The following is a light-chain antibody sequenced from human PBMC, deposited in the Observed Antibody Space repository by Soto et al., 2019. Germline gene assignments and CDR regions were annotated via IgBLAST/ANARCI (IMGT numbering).Light chain of an antibody. CDR1: QSVLSTSYNKNY. Sequence: DLEMTPTPDSLAVPIGEGATINCKSSQSVLSTSYNKNYLSWHQQKPGQPHRVLIYWASTRESGVPDRFSGSLYGTACNLNISSLEPEDVAVYDGQQYYALPLTFGQGTKVDIK. CDR2: WAS. CDR3: QQYYALPLT. V-gene: IGKV4-1*01. J-gene: IGKJ4*01.